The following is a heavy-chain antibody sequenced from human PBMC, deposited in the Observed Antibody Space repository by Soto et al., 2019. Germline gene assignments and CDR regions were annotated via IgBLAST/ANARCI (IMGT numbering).Heavy chain of an antibody. CDR1: GGTFSSYA. J-gene: IGHJ4*02. CDR3: ARVTRRLYSPPYFDC. V-gene: IGHV1-69*01. D-gene: IGHD2-15*01. CDR2: IIPISGTA. Sequence: QVQLVQSGAEVKKPGSSVKVSCKASGGTFSSYAISWVRQAPGQGLEWMGGIIPISGTANYARTFQGRVTITADESTRTAYMELGSLRSEDTAVYYCARVTRRLYSPPYFDCWGQGTLVTVSS.